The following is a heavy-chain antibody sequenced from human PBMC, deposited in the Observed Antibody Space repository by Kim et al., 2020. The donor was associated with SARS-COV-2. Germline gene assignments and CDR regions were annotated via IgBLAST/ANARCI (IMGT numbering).Heavy chain of an antibody. Sequence: PSLKSRVPISVDTSKNQFSLKLSSVTAADTAVYYCARSAAAGYYYYYYMDVWGKGTTVTVSS. V-gene: IGHV4-59*01. D-gene: IGHD6-13*01. CDR3: ARSAAAGYYYYYYMDV. J-gene: IGHJ6*03.